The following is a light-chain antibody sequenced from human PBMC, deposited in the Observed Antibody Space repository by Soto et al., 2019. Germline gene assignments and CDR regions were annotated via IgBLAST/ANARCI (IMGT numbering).Light chain of an antibody. CDR3: QQYNNWPNT. CDR1: QRVSSN. CDR2: GAS. J-gene: IGKJ2*01. Sequence: EIVMTQSPATLSVSPGERATLSCRASQRVSSNLAWYQQKPGQAPRLLIYGASTRATGIPARFSGSGSGTEFTLTISSLQSEDFAVYCCQQYNNWPNTVGQGTKLEIK. V-gene: IGKV3-15*01.